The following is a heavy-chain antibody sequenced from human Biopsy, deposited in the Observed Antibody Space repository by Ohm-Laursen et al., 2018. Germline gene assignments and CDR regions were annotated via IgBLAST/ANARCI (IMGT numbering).Heavy chain of an antibody. CDR3: ARHQVFFSSRRRHTRSVSAFLLNRSSDL. J-gene: IGHJ2*01. CDR2: IYYPGSS. D-gene: IGHD1-14*01. V-gene: IGHV4-61*07. Sequence: IAYIYYPGSSNYNPSLKSRVTISVDTSKNHFSLKMRSVTAADTAVYYCARHQVFFSSRRRHTRSVSAFLLNRSSDL.